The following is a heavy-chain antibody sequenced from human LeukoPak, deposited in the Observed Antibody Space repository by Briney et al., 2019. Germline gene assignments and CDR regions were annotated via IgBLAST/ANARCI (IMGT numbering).Heavy chain of an antibody. V-gene: IGHV3-23*01. CDR3: ARAAPPTRGVTRYYYYYYMDV. Sequence: GGSLRLSCAASGFTFSSYGMSWVRQAPGKGLEWVSVISGSGGNTYYADSVKGRFTISRDNSKNTLYLKMNSLRVEDTAVYYCARAAPPTRGVTRYYYYYYMDVWGKGTTVTVSS. D-gene: IGHD4-17*01. J-gene: IGHJ6*03. CDR2: ISGSGGNT. CDR1: GFTFSSYG.